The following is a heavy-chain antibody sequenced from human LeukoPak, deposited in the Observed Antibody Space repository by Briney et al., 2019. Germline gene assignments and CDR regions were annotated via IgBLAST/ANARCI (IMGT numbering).Heavy chain of an antibody. V-gene: IGHV4-38-2*01. Sequence: SETLSLTCAVSGYSISSGYYWGWIRQPPGKGLEWIGSIYHSGSTYYNPSLKSRVTISVDTSKNQFSLKLSSVTAADPAVYYCARHSLSVTYFDYWGQGTLVTVSS. J-gene: IGHJ4*02. D-gene: IGHD4-23*01. CDR3: ARHSLSVTYFDY. CDR1: GYSISSGYY. CDR2: IYHSGST.